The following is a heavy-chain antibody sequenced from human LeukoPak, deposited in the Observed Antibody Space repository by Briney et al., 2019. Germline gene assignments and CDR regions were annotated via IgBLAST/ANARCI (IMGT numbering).Heavy chain of an antibody. CDR3: ARADDSSGHYGGAFDI. Sequence: SETLSLTCTVSGGSISSYYWSWIRQPPGKGLEWIGEINHSGSTNYNPSLKSRVTISVDTSKNQFSLKLSSVTAADTAIYYCARADDSSGHYGGAFDIWGQGTMVTVSS. J-gene: IGHJ3*02. CDR1: GGSISSYY. D-gene: IGHD3-22*01. V-gene: IGHV4-34*01. CDR2: INHSGST.